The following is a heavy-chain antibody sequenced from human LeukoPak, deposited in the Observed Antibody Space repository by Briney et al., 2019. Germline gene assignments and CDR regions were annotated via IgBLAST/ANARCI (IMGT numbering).Heavy chain of an antibody. CDR1: GGSFSGYY. D-gene: IGHD4-17*01. J-gene: IGHJ3*02. V-gene: IGHV4-59*01. CDR2: IYYSGST. CDR3: ARSGMNDYGDPDAFDI. Sequence: SETLSLTCAVYGGSFSGYYWSWIRQPPGKGLEWIGYIYYSGSTNYNPSLKSRVTISVDTSKNQFSLKLSSVTAADTAVYYCARSGMNDYGDPDAFDIWGQGTMVTVSS.